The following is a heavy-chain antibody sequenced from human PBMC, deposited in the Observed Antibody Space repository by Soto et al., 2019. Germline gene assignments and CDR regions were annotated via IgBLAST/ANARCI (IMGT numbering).Heavy chain of an antibody. CDR3: EKTLGPLAIHPFK. J-gene: IGHJ4*02. CDR2: IFGGDAGT. Sequence: XGSLRLPFAASGSTLINSARTWSRRAPGKGLEWVSTIFGGDAGTDYADSVKGRFTISRDNSKNTLYLQLNSLRAEDTALYYCEKTLGPLAIHPFKWGQGSLVTVSS. CDR1: GSTLINSA. D-gene: IGHD2-2*02. V-gene: IGHV3-23*01.